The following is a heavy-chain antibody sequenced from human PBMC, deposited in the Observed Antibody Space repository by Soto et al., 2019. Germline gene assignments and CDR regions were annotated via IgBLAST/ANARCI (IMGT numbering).Heavy chain of an antibody. D-gene: IGHD2-15*01. J-gene: IGHJ3*02. Sequence: QVQLVQSGAEVKKPGSSVKVSCKASGGTFSSYAISWVRQAPRQGLEWMGGIIPIFGTANYAQKFQGRVTITADESTSTAYMELSSLRSEDTAVYYCAREGQVVVVAANLVTADEDAFDIWGQGTMVTVSS. CDR3: AREGQVVVVAANLVTADEDAFDI. CDR1: GGTFSSYA. CDR2: IIPIFGTA. V-gene: IGHV1-69*01.